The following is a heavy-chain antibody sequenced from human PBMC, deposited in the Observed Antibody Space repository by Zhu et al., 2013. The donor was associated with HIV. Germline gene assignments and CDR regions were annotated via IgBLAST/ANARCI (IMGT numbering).Heavy chain of an antibody. CDR2: INTNNGDT. CDR1: RQLHQSL. J-gene: IGHJ5*02. Sequence: QVQLVQSGAEGEEAWGLSEGLLQGTWRQLHQSLCTLGAPAPGQGLEWMGWINTNNGDTKYHQNFQGRVTMSRDTSISTVYMELSSLRSGDTAVYYCVRDRGNGGRWFDPWGQGAPVTVSS. V-gene: IGHV1-2*02. CDR3: VRDRGNGGRWFDP. D-gene: IGHD1-1*01.